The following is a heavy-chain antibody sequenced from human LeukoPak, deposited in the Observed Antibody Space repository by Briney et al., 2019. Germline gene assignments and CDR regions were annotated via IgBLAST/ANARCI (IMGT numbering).Heavy chain of an antibody. Sequence: PGGSLRLSCAASGFTFSSYAMHWVRQAPGKGLEWVAVISYDGSNKYYADSVKGRFTISRDNSKNTLYLQMNSLRAEDTAVYYCARNDYGDQDYFEYWGQGTLVTVSS. CDR3: ARNDYGDQDYFEY. V-gene: IGHV3-30-3*01. CDR1: GFTFSSYA. CDR2: ISYDGSNK. J-gene: IGHJ4*02. D-gene: IGHD4-17*01.